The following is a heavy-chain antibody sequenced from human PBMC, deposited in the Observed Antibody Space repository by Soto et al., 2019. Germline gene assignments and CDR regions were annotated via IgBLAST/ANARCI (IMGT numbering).Heavy chain of an antibody. CDR1: GGTFSSYA. J-gene: IGHJ6*02. Sequence: GASVKVSCKASGGTFSSYAISWVRQAPGQGLGWMGGIIPIFGTANYAQKFQGRVTITADKSTSTAYMELSSLRSEDTAVYYCARPARDSSGYDTYFYYYYGMDVWGQGTTVTVS. V-gene: IGHV1-69*06. CDR2: IIPIFGTA. CDR3: ARPARDSSGYDTYFYYYYGMDV. D-gene: IGHD3-22*01.